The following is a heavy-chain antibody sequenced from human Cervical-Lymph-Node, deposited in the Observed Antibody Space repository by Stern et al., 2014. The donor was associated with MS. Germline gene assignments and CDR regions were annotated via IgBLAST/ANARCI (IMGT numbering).Heavy chain of an antibody. CDR2: ISYSGSDI. Sequence: MQLVESGGGLVKPGGSLRLSCAASGFTFSDYYITWIRQAPGKGLEWGSYISYSGSDIYYADSVKGRFTISRDNAKNSLYLQMNSLRADDTAVYYCAAGYCRSTSCHYGMDVWGQGTTVTVS. CDR3: AAGYCRSTSCHYGMDV. D-gene: IGHD2-2*01. J-gene: IGHJ6*02. V-gene: IGHV3-11*01. CDR1: GFTFSDYY.